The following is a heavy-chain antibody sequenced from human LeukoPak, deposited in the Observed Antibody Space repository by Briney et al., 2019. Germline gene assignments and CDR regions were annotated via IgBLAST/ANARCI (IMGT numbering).Heavy chain of an antibody. CDR2: IYYSGST. CDR1: GGSISSYY. Sequence: PSETLSLTCTVSGGSISSYYWSWIRQPPGKGLEWIGYIYYSGSTNYNPSLKSRVTISVDTSKNQFSLKLSSVTAADTAVYYCARVSGYYYDSSGYYPEYFQHWGQGTLVTVSS. CDR3: ARVSGYYYDSSGYYPEYFQH. J-gene: IGHJ1*01. V-gene: IGHV4-59*01. D-gene: IGHD3-22*01.